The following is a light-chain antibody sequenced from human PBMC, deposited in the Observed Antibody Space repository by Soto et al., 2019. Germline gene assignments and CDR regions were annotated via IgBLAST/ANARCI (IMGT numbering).Light chain of an antibody. Sequence: DIQMTQSPVSLSASVGDRVTITCRASETISTFLNWYQQKPGKAPKVLIYDASSLESGVQSRFSGSGSGTEFTLTISSLQPDDFATYYCQQYNSYSPWTFGQGTKVDIK. CDR3: QQYNSYSPWT. V-gene: IGKV1-5*01. J-gene: IGKJ1*01. CDR1: ETISTF. CDR2: DAS.